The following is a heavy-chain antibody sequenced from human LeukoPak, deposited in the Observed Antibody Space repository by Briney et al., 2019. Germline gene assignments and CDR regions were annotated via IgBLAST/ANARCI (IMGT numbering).Heavy chain of an antibody. J-gene: IGHJ4*02. CDR3: ARGRNGYNFLNRGEYYYFDY. CDR1: GGSISSGTYY. Sequence: PSQTLSLTCTASGGSISSGTYYWSWIRQPAGKGLEWIGRFYTSGNTNYNPSLKSRVTISVDTSKNQFSLRLNSVTAADTAVYYCARGRNGYNFLNRGEYYYFDYWGQGTLVTVSS. CDR2: FYTSGNT. V-gene: IGHV4-61*02. D-gene: IGHD5-24*01.